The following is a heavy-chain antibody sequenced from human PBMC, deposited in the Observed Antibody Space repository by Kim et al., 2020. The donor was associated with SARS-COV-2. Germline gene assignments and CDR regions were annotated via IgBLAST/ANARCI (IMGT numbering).Heavy chain of an antibody. CDR1: GYTFTSYA. CDR3: ARDKQQMDWEGGFGI. D-gene: IGHD6-13*01. J-gene: IGHJ3*02. CDR2: INAGNGNT. Sequence: ASVKVSCKASGYTFTSYAMHWVRQAPGQRLEWMGWINAGNGNTKYSQKFQGRVTITRDTSASTAYMELSSLRSEDTAVYYCARDKQQMDWEGGFGIWGQGTVLTVSS. V-gene: IGHV1-3*01.